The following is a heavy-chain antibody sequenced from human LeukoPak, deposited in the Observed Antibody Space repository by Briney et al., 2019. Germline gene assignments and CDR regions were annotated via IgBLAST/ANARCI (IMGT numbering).Heavy chain of an antibody. D-gene: IGHD5-18*01. CDR3: ARGGYSYPYYFDY. V-gene: IGHV4-34*01. J-gene: IGHJ4*02. CDR1: GGSFSGYY. CDR2: INHSGST. Sequence: SETLSLTCAVYGGSFSGYYWSWIRQPPGKGLEWMGEINHSGSTNYNPSLKSRVTISVDTSKNQFSLKLSSVTAADTAVYYCARGGYSYPYYFDYWGQGTLVTVSS.